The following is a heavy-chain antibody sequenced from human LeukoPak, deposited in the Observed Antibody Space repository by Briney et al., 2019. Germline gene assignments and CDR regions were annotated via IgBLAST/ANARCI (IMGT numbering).Heavy chain of an antibody. CDR2: IYYSEST. Sequence: SETLSLTCTVSGGSISSSSYYWGWIRQPPGRGLEGIGSIYYSESTYYNPSLKSRVTISVDTSKNQFSLKLSSVTAADTAVYYCARMVRGVIKNWFDPWGQGTLVTVSS. V-gene: IGHV4-39*07. CDR1: GGSISSSSYY. J-gene: IGHJ5*02. D-gene: IGHD3-10*01. CDR3: ARMVRGVIKNWFDP.